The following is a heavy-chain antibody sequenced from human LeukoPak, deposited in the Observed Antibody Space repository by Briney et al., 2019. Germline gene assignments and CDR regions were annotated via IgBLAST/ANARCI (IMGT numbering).Heavy chain of an antibody. CDR1: DDSITMYY. CDR2: VDHTGST. Sequence: SETLSLTCTVSDDSITMYYWTWIRQPPGKGLEWIGYVDHTGSTKFNPSLNGRVSISRDTSNNFFSLRLRSVTAADTAVYYCASGGIAAAGLPYYFDYWGQGTLVTVSS. D-gene: IGHD6-13*01. CDR3: ASGGIAAAGLPYYFDY. J-gene: IGHJ4*02. V-gene: IGHV4-59*01.